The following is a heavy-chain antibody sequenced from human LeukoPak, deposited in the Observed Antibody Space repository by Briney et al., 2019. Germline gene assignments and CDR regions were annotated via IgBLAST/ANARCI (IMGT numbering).Heavy chain of an antibody. CDR1: GFTVSNNY. V-gene: IGHV3-53*01. D-gene: IGHD1-26*01. J-gene: IGHJ4*02. Sequence: GGSLRLSCAASGFTVSNNYMSWVRQAPGKGLEWVSLIYGGSNTYYADSVKGRFTISRDNSKNMLYLQMNSLKAEDTAVYYRARGVVGVKPLDYWGQGTLVTVSS. CDR2: IYGGSNT. CDR3: ARGVVGVKPLDY.